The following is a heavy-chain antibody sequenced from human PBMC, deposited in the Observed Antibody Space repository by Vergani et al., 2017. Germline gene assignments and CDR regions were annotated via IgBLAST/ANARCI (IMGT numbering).Heavy chain of an antibody. D-gene: IGHD3-22*01. CDR1: GGSISSGGYY. J-gene: IGHJ4*02. CDR2: IYYSGST. Sequence: QVQLQESGPGLVKPSQTLSLTCTVSGGSISSGGYYWSWIRQHPGKGLEWIGYIYYSGSTYYNPSLKSRVTISVDTSKNQFSLKLSSVTAADTAVYYCARDHADSSGYPAGSYWGQGTLVTVSS. CDR3: ARDHADSSGYPAGSY. V-gene: IGHV4-31*03.